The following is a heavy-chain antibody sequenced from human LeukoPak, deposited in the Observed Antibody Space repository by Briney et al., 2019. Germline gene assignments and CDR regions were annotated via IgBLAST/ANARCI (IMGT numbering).Heavy chain of an antibody. V-gene: IGHV1-8*01. CDR1: GYSFSDFH. CDR3: TRTPPKGDIDP. CDR2: MSPKNGDA. Sequence: GASVKVSCKTSGYSFSDFHINWVRQATGQGLEWMGWMSPKNGDAGYARKFQGRVTMTRDTSTSTVYMELNRLVSEDSAVYYCTRTPPKGDIDPWGQGTLVTVSS. J-gene: IGHJ5*02. D-gene: IGHD2-21*02.